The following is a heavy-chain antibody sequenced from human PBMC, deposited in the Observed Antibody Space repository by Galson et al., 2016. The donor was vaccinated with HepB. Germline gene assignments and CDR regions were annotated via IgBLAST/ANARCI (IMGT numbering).Heavy chain of an antibody. CDR3: ARARYSSGLYNWFDP. CDR2: IKPDGSGG. V-gene: IGHV3-7*03. D-gene: IGHD6-19*01. Sequence: SLRLSCAASGFIFSSSWMSWVRQAPGKGLEWVANIKPDGSGGYFPDSLKGRFTVSRDNAKNSLYLQMNSLRVDDTAVYYCARARYSSGLYNWFDPWGQGTLVTVSS. J-gene: IGHJ5*02. CDR1: GFIFSSSW.